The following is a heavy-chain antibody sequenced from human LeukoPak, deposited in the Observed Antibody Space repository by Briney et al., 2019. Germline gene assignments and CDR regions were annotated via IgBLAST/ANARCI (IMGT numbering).Heavy chain of an antibody. J-gene: IGHJ4*02. CDR3: ARVISYFDL. D-gene: IGHD3-3*02. V-gene: IGHV3-74*01. CDR1: GFTFSRAW. Sequence: GGSLRLSCADPGFTFSRAWMYWVRQGPGKGLEWVSRIKSDGSETQYADSVKGRFTISRDNAHNTLYLQMTSLRPEDTAIYYCARVISYFDLWGQGALVTASS. CDR2: IKSDGSET.